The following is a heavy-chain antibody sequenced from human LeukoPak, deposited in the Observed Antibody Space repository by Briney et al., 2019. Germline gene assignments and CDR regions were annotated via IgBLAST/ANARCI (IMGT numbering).Heavy chain of an antibody. V-gene: IGHV1-69*04. D-gene: IGHD4-23*01. CDR3: ARDTAPDYGGNSGPYFDY. Sequence: GASVKVSCKASGGTFSSYAISWVRQAPGQGLEWMGRIIPIFGIANYAQKFQGRVTITADKSMSTAYMELSSLRSEDTAVYYCARDTAPDYGGNSGPYFDYWGQGTLVTVSS. CDR2: IIPIFGIA. CDR1: GGTFSSYA. J-gene: IGHJ4*02.